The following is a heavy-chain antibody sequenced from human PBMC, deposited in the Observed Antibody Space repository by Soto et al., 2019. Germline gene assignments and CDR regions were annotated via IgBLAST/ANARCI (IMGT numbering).Heavy chain of an antibody. V-gene: IGHV3-30*18. J-gene: IGHJ4*02. CDR2: ISYDGSNK. Sequence: GGSLRLSCAASGFTFSSYGMHWVRQAPGKGLEWVAVISYDGSNKYYADSVKGRFTISRDNSKNTLYLQMNSLRAEDTAVYYCAKDRGGYYDILTGPFDYWGQGTLVTVSS. D-gene: IGHD3-9*01. CDR3: AKDRGGYYDILTGPFDY. CDR1: GFTFSSYG.